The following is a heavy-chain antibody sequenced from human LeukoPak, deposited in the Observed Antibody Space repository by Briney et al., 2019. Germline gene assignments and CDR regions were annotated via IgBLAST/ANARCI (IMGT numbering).Heavy chain of an antibody. J-gene: IGHJ4*02. CDR1: GYTFTSYG. D-gene: IGHD3-16*01. V-gene: IGHV1-18*04. Sequence: GASVKVSCKASGYTFTSYGISWVRQAPGQGLEWMGWISAYNGNTNYAQKLQGRVAMTTDTSTSTAYMELRSLRSDDTAVYYCARDPLSLGELWPSDFDYWGQGTLVTVSS. CDR3: ARDPLSLGELWPSDFDY. CDR2: ISAYNGNT.